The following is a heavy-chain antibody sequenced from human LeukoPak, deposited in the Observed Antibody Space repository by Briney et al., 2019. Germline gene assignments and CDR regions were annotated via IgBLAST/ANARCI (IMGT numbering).Heavy chain of an antibody. J-gene: IGHJ6*02. CDR2: VKQDGGAM. CDR3: ARDLSSTSSYAMDV. D-gene: IGHD2-2*01. Sequence: GGSLRLSCAVSGFTFSSYWMNWVRQAPGEGLEWVANVKQDGGAMYYVDSVKGRFTVSRDNAKNSLYLQMNSLRAEDTAVYYCARDLSSTSSYAMDVWGQGTTVTVSS. V-gene: IGHV3-7*05. CDR1: GFTFSSYW.